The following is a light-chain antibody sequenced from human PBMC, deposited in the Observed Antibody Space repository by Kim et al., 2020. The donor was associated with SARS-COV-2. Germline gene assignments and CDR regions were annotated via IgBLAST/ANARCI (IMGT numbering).Light chain of an antibody. V-gene: IGLV3-25*03. Sequence: SYELTQPPSVSVSPGQTATITCSGDALAKQFVYWYQQKPGQAPVVVIHRDTERPSGIPERYSGSTSGTTVTLTISGVQAEDEADYYCQSTDNTGTWVFGGGTQLTVL. CDR2: RDT. CDR3: QSTDNTGTWV. CDR1: ALAKQF. J-gene: IGLJ3*02.